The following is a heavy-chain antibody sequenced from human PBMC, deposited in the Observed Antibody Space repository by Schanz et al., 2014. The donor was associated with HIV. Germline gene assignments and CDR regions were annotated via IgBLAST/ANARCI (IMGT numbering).Heavy chain of an antibody. V-gene: IGHV3-23*04. CDR3: AKPEYDSSGNSQSHFDY. J-gene: IGHJ4*02. Sequence: VQLVESGGGVVQPGRSLRLSCAASGFTYRNYGMHWVRQAPGKGLEWVSSISESGGRTYYADSVNGRFTISRDSSKNTLYLQMTTLRTEDTAVYYCAKPEYDSSGNSQSHFDYWGQGTLVTVSS. CDR2: ISESGGRT. CDR1: GFTYRNYG. D-gene: IGHD3-22*01.